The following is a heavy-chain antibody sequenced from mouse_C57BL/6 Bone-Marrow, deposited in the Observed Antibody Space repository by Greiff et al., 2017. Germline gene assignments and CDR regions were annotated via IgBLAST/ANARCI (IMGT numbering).Heavy chain of an antibody. CDR2: IYPSDSET. CDR3: ARSTAYYSNYYAMDY. V-gene: IGHV1-61*01. Sequence: VQLQQPGAELVRPGSSVKLSCKASGYTFTSYWMDWVKQRPGQGLEWIGNIYPSDSETHYNQKFKDKATLTVDKSSSTAYMQLSSLTSEDSAVYYCARSTAYYSNYYAMDYWDQGTSVTVSS. J-gene: IGHJ4*01. CDR1: GYTFTSYW. D-gene: IGHD2-5*01.